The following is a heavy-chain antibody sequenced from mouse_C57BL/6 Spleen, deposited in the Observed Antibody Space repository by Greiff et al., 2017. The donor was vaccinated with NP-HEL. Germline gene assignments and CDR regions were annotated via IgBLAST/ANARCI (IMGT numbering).Heavy chain of an antibody. CDR3: ARRSSYDFDY. CDR1: GFTFSSYG. V-gene: IGHV5-6*02. D-gene: IGHD2-12*01. CDR2: ISSGGSYT. J-gene: IGHJ2*01. Sequence: EVKLVESGGDLVKPGGSLKLSCAASGFTFSSYGMSWVRQTPDKRLEWVATISSGGSYTYYPDSVKGRFTISRDNAKNTLYLQMSSLKSEDTAMYYCARRSSYDFDYWGQGTTLTVSS.